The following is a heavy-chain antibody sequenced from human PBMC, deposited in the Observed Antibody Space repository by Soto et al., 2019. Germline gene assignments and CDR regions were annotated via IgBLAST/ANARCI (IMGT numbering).Heavy chain of an antibody. CDR1: GGSISSGGYY. Sequence: QVQLQESGPGLVKPSQTLSLTCTVSGGSISSGGYYWSWIRQHPGKGLEWIGYIYYSGSTYYNPSLKSRVTISVDTSKNQFSLKLSYVTAADTAVYYCARGVGGYDILTGYPNNWFDPWGQGTLVTVSS. J-gene: IGHJ5*02. V-gene: IGHV4-31*03. D-gene: IGHD3-9*01. CDR2: IYYSGST. CDR3: ARGVGGYDILTGYPNNWFDP.